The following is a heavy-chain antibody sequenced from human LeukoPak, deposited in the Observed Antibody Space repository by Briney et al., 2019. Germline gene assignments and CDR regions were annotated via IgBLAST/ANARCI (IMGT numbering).Heavy chain of an antibody. Sequence: GGSLRLSCGASGFTFSSYGMHWVRQAPGKGLEWVAFIRYDGSNKYYADSVKGRFTISRDNSKNTLYLQMNSLRAEDTAVYYCAKGRVLGCSSTSCYAGIYDFDYWGQGTLVTVSS. CDR1: GFTFSSYG. CDR2: IRYDGSNK. CDR3: AKGRVLGCSSTSCYAGIYDFDY. D-gene: IGHD2-2*01. V-gene: IGHV3-30*02. J-gene: IGHJ4*02.